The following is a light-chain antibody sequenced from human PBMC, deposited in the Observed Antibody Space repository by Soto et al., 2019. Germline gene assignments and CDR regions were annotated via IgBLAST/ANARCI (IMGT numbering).Light chain of an antibody. CDR3: AAWDDIVKSWL. J-gene: IGLJ3*02. CDR1: RSNIGSDL. Sequence: QSVLTQEPSASGTTGQRVTIYCSGSRSNIGSDLVYWYQHLPGAAPRLLIHSSNQRPSGVPDRFSASKSGTSASLAISGLRPEDEGDYYCAAWDDIVKSWLFGGGTKLTVL. CDR2: SSN. V-gene: IGLV1-47*02.